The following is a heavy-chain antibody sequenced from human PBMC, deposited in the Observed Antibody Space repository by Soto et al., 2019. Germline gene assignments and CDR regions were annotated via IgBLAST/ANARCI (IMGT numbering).Heavy chain of an antibody. Sequence: PSETLSLTCSVSGGSISSGGYYWSWIRQHPGKGLEWIGYIYYSGRTFYNPSLNSRVSISVDTSKNQFSLKLSSVTAADAGVYYCSRLGEDCSSTSCYLGYYYAMDVWGQGTTVTV. V-gene: IGHV4-31*03. CDR1: GGSISSGGYY. CDR3: SRLGEDCSSTSCYLGYYYAMDV. CDR2: IYYSGRT. D-gene: IGHD2-2*01. J-gene: IGHJ6*02.